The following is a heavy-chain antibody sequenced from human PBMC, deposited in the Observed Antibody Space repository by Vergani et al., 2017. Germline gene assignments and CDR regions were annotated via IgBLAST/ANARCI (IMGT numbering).Heavy chain of an antibody. J-gene: IGHJ4*03. D-gene: IGHD5-24*01. Sequence: QVQLQESGPGLVKPSETLSLTCSVSTESISRYYWSWIRQPAGKGLEWLGRVFSSGSTVYNPALTSRVIMSLDTSKKQLSLNLTSVTAADTAVYYCAKGPTSSRGYFDHWGQGTLVIASS. CDR1: TESISRYY. CDR3: AKGPTSSRGYFDH. CDR2: VFSSGST. V-gene: IGHV4-4*07.